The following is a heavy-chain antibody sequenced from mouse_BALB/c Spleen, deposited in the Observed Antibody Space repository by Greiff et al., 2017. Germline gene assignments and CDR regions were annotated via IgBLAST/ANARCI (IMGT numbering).Heavy chain of an antibody. D-gene: IGHD2-14*01. J-gene: IGHJ2*01. CDR2: IYPGDGDT. Sequence: QVQLQQSGAELVRPGSSVKISCKASGYAFSSYWMNWVKQRPGQGLEWIGQIYPGDGDTNYNGKFKGKATLTADKSSSTAYMQLSSLTSEDSAVYFCARGERYDDGDYFDYWGQGTTLTVSS. CDR3: ARGERYDDGDYFDY. CDR1: GYAFSSYW. V-gene: IGHV1-80*01.